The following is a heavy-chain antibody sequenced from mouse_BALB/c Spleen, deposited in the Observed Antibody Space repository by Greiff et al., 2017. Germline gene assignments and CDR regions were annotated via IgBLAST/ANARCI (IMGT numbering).Heavy chain of an antibody. CDR2: ISSGGSYT. CDR1: GFTFSSYA. V-gene: IGHV5-9-4*01. J-gene: IGHJ1*01. D-gene: IGHD3-2*01. CDR3: ARGGIDRHSGYFDV. Sequence: EVQRVESGGGLVKPGGSLKLSCAASGFTFSSYAMSWVRQSPEKRLEWVAEISSGGSYTYYPDTVTGRFTISRDNAKNSLYLEMSSLRSEDTAMYYCARGGIDRHSGYFDVWGAGTTVTVSS.